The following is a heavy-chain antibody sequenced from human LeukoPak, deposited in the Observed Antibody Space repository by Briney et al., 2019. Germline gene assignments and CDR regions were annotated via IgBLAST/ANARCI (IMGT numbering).Heavy chain of an antibody. J-gene: IGHJ4*02. CDR2: INHSGST. V-gene: IGHV4-34*01. D-gene: IGHD6-13*01. Sequence: SETLSLTCAVYGGSFSGYYWGWIRQPPGKGLEWIGEINHSGSTNYDPSLKSRVTISVDTSKNQFSLKLSSVTAADTAVYYCARAKGYSSSWYFDYWGQGTLVTVSS. CDR1: GGSFSGYY. CDR3: ARAKGYSSSWYFDY.